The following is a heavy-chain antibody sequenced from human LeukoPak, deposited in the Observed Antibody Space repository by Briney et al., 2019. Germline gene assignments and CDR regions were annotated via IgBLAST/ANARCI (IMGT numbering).Heavy chain of an antibody. CDR3: ARAYCSSTSCYANYFDY. CDR2: INPSGGST. D-gene: IGHD2-2*01. CDR1: GYTFTSYY. Sequence: EASVTVSFKASGYTFTSYYMHWVRQAPGQGLEWMGLINPSGGSTSYAQKFQGRVTMTRDTSTSTVYMELSSLRSEDTAVYYCARAYCSSTSCYANYFDYWGQGTLDTVSS. V-gene: IGHV1-46*01. J-gene: IGHJ4*02.